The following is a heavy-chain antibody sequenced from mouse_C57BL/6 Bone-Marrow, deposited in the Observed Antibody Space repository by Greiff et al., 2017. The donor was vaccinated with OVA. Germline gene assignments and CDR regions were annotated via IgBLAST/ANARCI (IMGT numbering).Heavy chain of an antibody. D-gene: IGHD4-1*01. Sequence: QVTLKECGPGILQSSQTLSLTCSFSGFSLSTSGMGVSWIRQPSGKGLEWLAHIYWDDDKRYNPSLKSRLTISKDTSRNQVFLKITSVDTADTATYYCARRELEDWYFDVWGTGTTVTVSS. CDR2: IYWDDDK. V-gene: IGHV8-12*01. CDR1: GFSLSTSGMG. CDR3: ARRELEDWYFDV. J-gene: IGHJ1*03.